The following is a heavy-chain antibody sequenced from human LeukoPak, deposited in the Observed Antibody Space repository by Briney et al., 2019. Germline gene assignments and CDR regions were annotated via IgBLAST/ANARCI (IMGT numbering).Heavy chain of an antibody. CDR2: IWYDGSNK. J-gene: IGHJ6*02. CDR3: ARVGYDSSGYYTSYYYYGMDV. D-gene: IGHD3-22*01. V-gene: IGHV3-33*08. CDR1: GFTFSSYG. Sequence: GGSLRLSCAASGFTFSSYGMHWVRQAPGKGLEWVAVIWYDGSNKYYADSVKGRFTISRDNSKNTLYLQMNSLRAEDTAVYYCARVGYDSSGYYTSYYYYGMDVWGQGTTVTVSS.